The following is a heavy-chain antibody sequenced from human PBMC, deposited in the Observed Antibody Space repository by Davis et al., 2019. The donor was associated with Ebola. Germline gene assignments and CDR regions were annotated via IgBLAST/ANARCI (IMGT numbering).Heavy chain of an antibody. CDR1: GFTFSDYY. J-gene: IGHJ4*02. CDR3: ARVGSGGDIDY. CDR2: ISSSSSYI. V-gene: IGHV3-21*01. D-gene: IGHD2-21*01. Sequence: GGSLRLSCAASGFTFSDYYMNWVRQAPGKGLEWVSSISSSSSYIYYADSVKGRFTIPRDNAKNSLYLQMNSLRAEDTAVYYCARVGSGGDIDYWGQGTLVTVSS.